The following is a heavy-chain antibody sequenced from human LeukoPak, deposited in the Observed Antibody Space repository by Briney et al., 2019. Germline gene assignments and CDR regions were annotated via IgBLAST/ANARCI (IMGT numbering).Heavy chain of an antibody. CDR2: VYYTGST. J-gene: IGHJ5*02. Sequence: SETLSLTCTVSGGSISSSGYYWGWNRQPPGKGLEWIGTVYYTGSTYYNPSLKSRVTRSEDTSRNQFSLKLNSVTAADTAVYYCARGSGTYYYDSGGYLNWFDPWGQGILVTVSS. D-gene: IGHD3-22*01. CDR3: ARGSGTYYYDSGGYLNWFDP. V-gene: IGHV4-39*01. CDR1: GGSISSSGYY.